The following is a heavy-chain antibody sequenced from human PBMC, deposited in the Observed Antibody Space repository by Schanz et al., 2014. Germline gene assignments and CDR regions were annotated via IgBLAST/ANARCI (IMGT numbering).Heavy chain of an antibody. V-gene: IGHV3-33*06. Sequence: LVESGGGVVQPGRSLRLSCAASGFTFSSYGMHWVRQVPGKGLEWVAVVCYDGSKKYYADSVKGRFTTSRDNSKNTLYLQMNSLRAEDTAVYYCAKGMELLPVYFHYWGQGTLVTVSS. CDR1: GFTFSSYG. J-gene: IGHJ4*02. CDR2: VCYDGSKK. CDR3: AKGMELLPVYFHY. D-gene: IGHD1-7*01.